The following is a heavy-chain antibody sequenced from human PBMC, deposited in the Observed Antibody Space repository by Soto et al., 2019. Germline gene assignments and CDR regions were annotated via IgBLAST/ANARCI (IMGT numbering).Heavy chain of an antibody. Sequence: SETLSLTCSVSGDSISNLDYFWAWIRQPPGQAMEYIGYIYKSATTYYNPSFESRVAISVDTSKSQFSLNVTSVTAADTAVYFCARGRYCLTGRCFPNWFDSWGQGARVTVSS. CDR2: IYKSATT. D-gene: IGHD7-27*01. CDR3: ARGRYCLTGRCFPNWFDS. CDR1: GDSISNLDYF. V-gene: IGHV4-30-4*01. J-gene: IGHJ5*01.